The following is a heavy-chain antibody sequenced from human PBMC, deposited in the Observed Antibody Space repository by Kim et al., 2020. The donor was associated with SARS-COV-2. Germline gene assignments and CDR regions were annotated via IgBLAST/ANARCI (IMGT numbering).Heavy chain of an antibody. CDR3: AREIWSGYSFDY. Sequence: NYAQKFQGRVTITADESTSTAYMELSSLRSEDTAVYYCAREIWSGYSFDYWGQGTLVTVSS. J-gene: IGHJ4*02. V-gene: IGHV1-69*01. D-gene: IGHD3-3*01.